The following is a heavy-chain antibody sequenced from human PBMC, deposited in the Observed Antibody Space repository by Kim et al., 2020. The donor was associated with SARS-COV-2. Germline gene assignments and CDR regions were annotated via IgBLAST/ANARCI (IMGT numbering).Heavy chain of an antibody. D-gene: IGHD2-21*02. CDR1: GYTFTSYS. CDR3: ARVVTYWGGDCYDGAHFDY. J-gene: IGHJ4*02. CDR2: INPSGGST. Sequence: ASVKVSCKASGYTFTSYSIHWVRQAPGQGLEWMGIINPSGGSTTHAQKFQDRVTMTRDTSTSTVYMELSSLRSEDTAIYYCARVVTYWGGDCYDGAHFDYWGQGTLVTVSS. V-gene: IGHV1-46*01.